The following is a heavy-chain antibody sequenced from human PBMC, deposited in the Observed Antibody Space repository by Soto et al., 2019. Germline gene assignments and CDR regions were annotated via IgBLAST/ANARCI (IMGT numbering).Heavy chain of an antibody. CDR3: ASFTWIQSAFDY. J-gene: IGHJ4*02. D-gene: IGHD5-12*01. CDR2: IYHSGST. Sequence: QLQLQESGSGLVKPSQTLSLTCAVSGGSISSGGYSWSWIRQPPGKGLEWIGYIYHSGSTYYNPSLKSRVTISVDRSKNQFSLKLSSVTASDTAVYYCASFTWIQSAFDYWGQGTLVTVSS. CDR1: GGSISSGGYS. V-gene: IGHV4-30-2*01.